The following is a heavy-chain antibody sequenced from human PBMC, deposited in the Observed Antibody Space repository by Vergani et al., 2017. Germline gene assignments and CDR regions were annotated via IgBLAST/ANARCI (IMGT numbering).Heavy chain of an antibody. CDR1: GYTFTNYY. D-gene: IGHD2-21*01. J-gene: IGHJ5*02. V-gene: IGHV1-46*01. Sequence: QVLLVQSGAEVKKPGASVRVSCKTSGYTFTNYYIHWVRQAPGQGLEWMGIINPSGGHTTSAQKFMGRVDMTRDPSTDTSTRTVQMTLSSLRSEDTAVYYCARSIGYCAGATCRAYYFDHWGQGTRVTVSS. CDR2: INPSGGHT. CDR3: ARSIGYCAGATCRAYYFDH.